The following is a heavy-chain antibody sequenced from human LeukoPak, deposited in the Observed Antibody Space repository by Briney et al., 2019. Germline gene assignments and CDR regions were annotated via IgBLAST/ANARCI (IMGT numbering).Heavy chain of an antibody. Sequence: ASVKVSCKASGYTFNNFDINWVRQATGQGLEWMGWMNPISGRTGHAQKFQGRVTMTRNASISTAYMELSSLRSEDTAVYYCAAGLYCSSTSCYPSTVGFGMDVWGQGTTVTVSS. CDR1: GYTFNNFD. CDR2: MNPISGRT. J-gene: IGHJ6*02. V-gene: IGHV1-8*01. D-gene: IGHD2-2*01. CDR3: AAGLYCSSTSCYPSTVGFGMDV.